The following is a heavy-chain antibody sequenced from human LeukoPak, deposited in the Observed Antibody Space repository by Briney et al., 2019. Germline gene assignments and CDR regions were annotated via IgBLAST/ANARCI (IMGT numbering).Heavy chain of an antibody. CDR3: AREDWSSGSYYSWYFDL. CDR2: ISSSGSTI. V-gene: IGHV3-11*01. J-gene: IGHJ2*01. CDR1: GFTFSDYY. D-gene: IGHD1-26*01. Sequence: GGSLRLSCAASGFTFSDYYMSWIRQAPGKGLEWVSYISSSGSTIYYADSVKGRFTISGDNAKNSLYLQMNSLRAEDTAVYYCAREDWSSGSYYSWYFDLWGRGTLVTVSS.